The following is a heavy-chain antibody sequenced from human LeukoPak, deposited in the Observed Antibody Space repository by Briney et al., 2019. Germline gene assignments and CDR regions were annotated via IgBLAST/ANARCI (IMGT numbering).Heavy chain of an antibody. Sequence: PGGSLRLSCAASGFTFSNCAMSWVRQAPEKGLEWVSGISGSGSSTCYADSVKGRFTISRDFSKNTVFLHMNSLRAEDTAMYYCARGDDSGYYDYFDYWGQGALVTVSS. CDR1: GFTFSNCA. CDR3: ARGDDSGYYDYFDY. J-gene: IGHJ4*02. D-gene: IGHD3-22*01. CDR2: ISGSGSST. V-gene: IGHV3-23*01.